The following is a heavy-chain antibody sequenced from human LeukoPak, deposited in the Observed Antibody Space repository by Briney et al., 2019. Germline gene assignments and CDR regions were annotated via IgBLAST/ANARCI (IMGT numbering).Heavy chain of an antibody. V-gene: IGHV1-69*05. D-gene: IGHD3-9*01. CDR1: GGTFSSYA. J-gene: IGHJ5*02. Sequence: GASVKVSFKASGGTFSSYAISWVRQAPGQGLEWMGRIIPIFGTANYAQKFQGRVTITTDESTSTAYMELSSLRSEDTAVYYCARAPGVRYFDWLYTKFDPWGQGTLVTVSS. CDR3: ARAPGVRYFDWLYTKFDP. CDR2: IIPIFGTA.